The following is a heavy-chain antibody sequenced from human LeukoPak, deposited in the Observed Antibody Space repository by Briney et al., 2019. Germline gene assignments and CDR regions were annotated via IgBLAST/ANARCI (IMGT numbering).Heavy chain of an antibody. Sequence: GASVKVSCKASGGTFSSYAISWVRQAPGQGLEWLGLINPNGDRTNYAQTFQGRVTMTRDTSTTTVYMELSSLRSEDTAVYYCARDMSTRVTPISYAFDVWGQGTMVTVSS. CDR1: GGTFSSYA. D-gene: IGHD4-23*01. CDR3: ARDMSTRVTPISYAFDV. CDR2: INPNGDRT. J-gene: IGHJ3*01. V-gene: IGHV1-46*01.